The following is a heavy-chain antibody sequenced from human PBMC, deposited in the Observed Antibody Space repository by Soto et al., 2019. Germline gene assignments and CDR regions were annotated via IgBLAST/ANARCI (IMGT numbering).Heavy chain of an antibody. J-gene: IGHJ1*01. V-gene: IGHV3-9*01. CDR1: GFTFDDYA. CDR2: ISWNSGSI. Sequence: EVQLVESGGGLVQPGRSLRLSCAASGFTFDDYAMHWVRQAPGKGLEWVSGISWNSGSIGYADSVKGRFTISRDNAKNSLYLQMNSLRAEDTALYYCAKDVSSWHGGVAEYFQHWGQGTLVTVSS. D-gene: IGHD6-13*01. CDR3: AKDVSSWHGGVAEYFQH.